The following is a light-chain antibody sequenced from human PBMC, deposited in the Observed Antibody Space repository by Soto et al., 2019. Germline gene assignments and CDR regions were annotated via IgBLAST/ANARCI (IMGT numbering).Light chain of an antibody. CDR2: SNN. Sequence: QPVLTQPPSVSGAPGQRVTISCTGSSSKIGAGYDVHWYQRLPGTAPKVLIYSNNNRPSGVPDRFSGSKSGTSASLAITGLQAEDEADYYCQSYDSSLSGSYVFGTGTKLTVL. CDR3: QSYDSSLSGSYV. CDR1: SSKIGAGYD. V-gene: IGLV1-40*01. J-gene: IGLJ1*01.